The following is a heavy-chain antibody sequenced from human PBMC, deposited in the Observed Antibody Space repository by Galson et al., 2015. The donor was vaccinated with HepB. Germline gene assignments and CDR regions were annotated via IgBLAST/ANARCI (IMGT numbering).Heavy chain of an antibody. Sequence: SLRLSCAASGFTFSSYSMNWVRQAPGQGLEWFSYISSGSSTIYYADSVKGRFTISRGNAKNSLYLQMNSLRDEDTAVYYCARGSHRGVIITLDFWGQGSLVTVSS. J-gene: IGHJ4*02. V-gene: IGHV3-48*02. D-gene: IGHD3-10*01. CDR1: GFTFSSYS. CDR2: ISSGSSTI. CDR3: ARGSHRGVIITLDF.